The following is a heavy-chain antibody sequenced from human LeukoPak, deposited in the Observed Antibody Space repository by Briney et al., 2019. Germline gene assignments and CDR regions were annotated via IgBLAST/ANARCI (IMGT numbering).Heavy chain of an antibody. Sequence: GGSLRLSCAASGFTFSSYGMHWVRQAPGKGLEWVAVIWYDGSNKYYADSVKGRFTISRDNSKNTLYLQMNSLRAEDTAVYYCARDYGHHIVATILDYWGQGTLVTVSS. CDR1: GFTFSSYG. CDR3: ARDYGHHIVATILDY. D-gene: IGHD5-12*01. J-gene: IGHJ4*02. CDR2: IWYDGSNK. V-gene: IGHV3-33*01.